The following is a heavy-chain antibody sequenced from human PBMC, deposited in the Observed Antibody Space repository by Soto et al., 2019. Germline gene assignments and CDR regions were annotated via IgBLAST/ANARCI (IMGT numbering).Heavy chain of an antibody. CDR2: ISYDGSNK. V-gene: IGHV3-30-3*01. Sequence: QVQLVESGGGVVQPGRSLRLSCAASGFTFSSYAMHWVRQAPGKGLEWVAVISYDGSNKYYADSVKGRFTISRDNSKNTLYLQMNSLRAEDTAVYYCARGQGLRYFDTGDYFDYWGQGTLVTVSS. CDR3: ARGQGLRYFDTGDYFDY. CDR1: GFTFSSYA. J-gene: IGHJ4*02. D-gene: IGHD3-9*01.